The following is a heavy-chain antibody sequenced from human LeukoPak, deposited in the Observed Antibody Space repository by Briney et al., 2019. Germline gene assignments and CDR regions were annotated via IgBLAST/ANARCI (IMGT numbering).Heavy chain of an antibody. D-gene: IGHD6-19*01. CDR1: GGSITSSSYF. J-gene: IGHJ4*02. CDR3: ARHQVLYGSGWFDY. Sequence: SETLSLTCTVSGGSITSSSYFWGWTRQPPGKGLEWIGCVFYSGIPYYNPSLKSRVTISVDTSNNQFSLKLSSVPAADTAVYYCARHQVLYGSGWFDYWGEGALVTVSS. CDR2: VFYSGIP. V-gene: IGHV4-39*01.